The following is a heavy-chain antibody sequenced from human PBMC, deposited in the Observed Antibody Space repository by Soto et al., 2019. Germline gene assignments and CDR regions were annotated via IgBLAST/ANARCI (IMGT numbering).Heavy chain of an antibody. Sequence: QVQLVQSGSEVKKPGASVKVSCKASGYTFTSYGISWVRQAPGQGLEWMGWISAYNGNTNYAQKLQGRVTLTTDTSTSTAYMELRSLRSDDTPVYYCARDREVVLVPAAIAFDYWGQGTLVTVSS. CDR1: GYTFTSYG. D-gene: IGHD2-2*01. CDR3: ARDREVVLVPAAIAFDY. J-gene: IGHJ4*02. V-gene: IGHV1-18*01. CDR2: ISAYNGNT.